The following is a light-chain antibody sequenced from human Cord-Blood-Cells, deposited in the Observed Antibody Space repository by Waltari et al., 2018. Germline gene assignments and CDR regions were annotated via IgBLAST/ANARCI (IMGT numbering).Light chain of an antibody. Sequence: DIVMTQSPDSLAVSLGERATINFKSSQSVLYSSNNKNYIAWYQQKPRQPPKLLIYWASTRESGVTDRFSGGGSGIDFTLTISSLQAEDVAVYYCQQYYSTPTFGQGTKVEIK. CDR1: QSVLYSSNNKNY. J-gene: IGKJ1*01. V-gene: IGKV4-1*01. CDR3: QQYYSTPT. CDR2: WAS.